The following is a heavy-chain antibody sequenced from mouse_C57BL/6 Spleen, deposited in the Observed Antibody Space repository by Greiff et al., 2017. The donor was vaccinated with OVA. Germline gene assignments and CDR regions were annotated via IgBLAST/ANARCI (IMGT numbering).Heavy chain of an antibody. V-gene: IGHV1-64*01. Sequence: QVQLQQPGAELVKPGASVKLSCKASGYTFTSYWMHWVKQRPGQGLEWIGMIHPNSGSTNYNEKFKSKATLTVDKSSSTAYMQLSSLTSEDSAVYYWAREDWSYGNYGFAYWGQGTLVTVSA. CDR2: IHPNSGST. J-gene: IGHJ3*01. CDR1: GYTFTSYW. D-gene: IGHD2-1*01. CDR3: AREDWSYGNYGFAY.